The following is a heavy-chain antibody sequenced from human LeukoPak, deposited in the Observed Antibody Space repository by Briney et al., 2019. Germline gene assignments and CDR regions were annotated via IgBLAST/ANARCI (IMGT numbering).Heavy chain of an antibody. Sequence: ASVKVSCKASGFTITDYYMHWVRQAPGQGLEWMGWINPNSGGTIYAQKFQGRVTMTRDTSISTAYMELNRLRSDDTALYYCARVVSTTRRHDAFDLWGQGTMVTVSS. D-gene: IGHD1-1*01. CDR1: GFTITDYY. CDR2: INPNSGGT. V-gene: IGHV1-2*02. J-gene: IGHJ3*01. CDR3: ARVVSTTRRHDAFDL.